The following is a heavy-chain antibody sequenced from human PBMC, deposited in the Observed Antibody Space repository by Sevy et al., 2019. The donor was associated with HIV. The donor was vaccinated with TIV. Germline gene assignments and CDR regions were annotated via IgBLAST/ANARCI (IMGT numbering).Heavy chain of an antibody. Sequence: SETLSLTCTVSGGSISSSSYYWGWIRQPPGKGLEWIGSIYYSGSTYYNPSLKSRVTISVDTSKNQFSLKLSSVTAADTAVYYCARTLRYSSSGLFDYWGQGTLVTVSS. J-gene: IGHJ4*02. CDR1: GGSISSSSYY. D-gene: IGHD6-6*01. CDR3: ARTLRYSSSGLFDY. CDR2: IYYSGST. V-gene: IGHV4-39*01.